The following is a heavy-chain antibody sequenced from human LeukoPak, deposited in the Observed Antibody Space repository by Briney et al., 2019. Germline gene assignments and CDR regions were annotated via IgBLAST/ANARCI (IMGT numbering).Heavy chain of an antibody. CDR2: IIPIFGTA. D-gene: IGHD3-16*02. V-gene: IGHV1-69*13. CDR3: ARADYVWGSYRVLGGPDAFDI. Sequence: ASVKVSCKASGGTFSSYAISWVRQAPGQGLEWMGGIIPIFGTANYAQKFQGRVTITADESTSTAYMELSSLRSEDTAVYYCARADYVWGSYRVLGGPDAFDIWGQGTMVTVSS. CDR1: GGTFSSYA. J-gene: IGHJ3*02.